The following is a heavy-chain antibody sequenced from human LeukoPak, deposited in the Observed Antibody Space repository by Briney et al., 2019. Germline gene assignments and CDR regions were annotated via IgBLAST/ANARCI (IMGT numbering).Heavy chain of an antibody. D-gene: IGHD1-26*01. Sequence: GGSLRLSCAASGFTFSSYSMNWVRQAPGKGLEWVSSISSSSSYIYYADSVKGRFTISRDNSKNTLYLQMNSLRAEDTAVYYCARDPMVRATGDAFDIWGQGTMVTVSS. V-gene: IGHV3-21*01. J-gene: IGHJ3*02. CDR1: GFTFSSYS. CDR2: ISSSSSYI. CDR3: ARDPMVRATGDAFDI.